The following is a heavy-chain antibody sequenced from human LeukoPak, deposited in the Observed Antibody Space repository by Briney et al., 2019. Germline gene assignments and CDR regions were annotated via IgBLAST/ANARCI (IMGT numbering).Heavy chain of an antibody. Sequence: GGSLRLSCAASGFSFRSSWMNWVRQAPGKGLQWVANINPEGSQTRFVDSVMGRFTMSKENVKNSLYLQMNSLRVEDTAVFYCAAWTDRGYNFWGQGTVVTVSS. CDR1: GFSFRSSW. V-gene: IGHV3-7*01. CDR3: AAWTDRGYNF. CDR2: INPEGSQT. D-gene: IGHD5-24*01. J-gene: IGHJ4*02.